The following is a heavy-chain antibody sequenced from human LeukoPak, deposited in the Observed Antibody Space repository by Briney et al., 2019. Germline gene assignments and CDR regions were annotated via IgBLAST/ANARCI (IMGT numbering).Heavy chain of an antibody. CDR1: GYSISSGYY. D-gene: IGHD3-16*01. CDR2: IYHSGST. CDR3: ARLRLGVDAFDI. V-gene: IGHV4-38-2*01. J-gene: IGHJ3*02. Sequence: PSETLSLTCAVSGYSISSGYYWGWIRQPPGKGLEWIGSIYHSGSTYYNPSLKSRVTISVDTSKNQFSLKLSSVTAADTAVYYCARLRLGVDAFDIWGQGTMATVSS.